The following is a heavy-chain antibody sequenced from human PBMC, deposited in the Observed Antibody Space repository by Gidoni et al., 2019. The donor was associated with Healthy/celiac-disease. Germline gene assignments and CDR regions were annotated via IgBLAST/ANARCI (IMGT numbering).Heavy chain of an antibody. Sequence: QVQLVQSGAEVRTPGSSVKVSCKASGGTFSSYAISWVRQAPGQGLEWMGGIIPIFGTANYAQKFQGRVTITADESTSTAYMELSSLRSEDTAVYYCALEGEPVYYYYGMDVWGQGTTVTVSS. V-gene: IGHV1-69*01. D-gene: IGHD1-26*01. CDR2: IIPIFGTA. CDR3: ALEGEPVYYYYGMDV. CDR1: GGTFSSYA. J-gene: IGHJ6*02.